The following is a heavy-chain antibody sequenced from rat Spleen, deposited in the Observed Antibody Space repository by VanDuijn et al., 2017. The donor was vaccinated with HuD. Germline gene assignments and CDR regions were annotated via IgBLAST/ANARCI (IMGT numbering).Heavy chain of an antibody. CDR3: ARHHYDGYYHGPVLGIMDA. D-gene: IGHD1-12*03. J-gene: IGHJ4*01. V-gene: IGHV5S10*01. Sequence: EVQLVESGGGLVQPGRSMKLSCVASGFTFSDYNMAWVRQAPKKGLEWVATIIYDGSRTYYRDSVEGRFTISRDNAKNTLYLQMDSLRFEDTASYYCARHHYDGYYHGPVLGIMDAWGQGASVTVSS. CDR2: IIYDGSRT. CDR1: GFTFSDYN.